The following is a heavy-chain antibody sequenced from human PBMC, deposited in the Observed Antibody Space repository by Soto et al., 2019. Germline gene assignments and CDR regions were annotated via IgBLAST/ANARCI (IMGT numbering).Heavy chain of an antibody. CDR3: ATDHDPYSSWYGPSYYGMDV. CDR2: IYYSGST. Sequence: SETLSLTCTVSGGSISSYYWSWIRQPPGKGLEWIGYIYYSGSTNYNPSLKSRVTISVDTAYMELSSLRSEDTAVYYCATDHDPYSSWYGPSYYGMDVWGQGTTVTVSS. CDR1: GGSISSYY. V-gene: IGHV4-59*01. J-gene: IGHJ6*02. D-gene: IGHD6-13*01.